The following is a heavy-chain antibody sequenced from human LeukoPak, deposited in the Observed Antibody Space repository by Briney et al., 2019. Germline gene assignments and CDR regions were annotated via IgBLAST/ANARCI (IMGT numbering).Heavy chain of an antibody. Sequence: GGPLRLSCAASGFTFSSFWIYWVRHAPGKGLVCVSRIKSNGSEALYADSVKGRFTISRENAKNTLYLQMNSLRAEDSAVYYCARVRMGDDFNPFDYWGQGTLVTVSS. CDR3: ARVRMGDDFNPFDY. CDR2: IKSNGSEA. D-gene: IGHD3-16*01. J-gene: IGHJ4*02. V-gene: IGHV3-74*01. CDR1: GFTFSSFW.